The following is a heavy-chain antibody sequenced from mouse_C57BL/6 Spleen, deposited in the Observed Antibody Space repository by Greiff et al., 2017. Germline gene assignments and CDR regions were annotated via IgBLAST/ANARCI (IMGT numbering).Heavy chain of an antibody. CDR3: ARHSGTLFDY. CDR1: GYTFTSYW. V-gene: IGHV1-59*01. CDR2: IDPSDSYT. Sequence: QVQLQQPGAELVRPGTSVKLSCKASGYTFTSYWMNWVKQRPGQGLEWIGVIDPSDSYTNYNQKFKGKATLTVDTSSSTAYMQLSSLTSEDSAVYYCARHSGTLFDYWGQGTTLTVSS. J-gene: IGHJ2*01. D-gene: IGHD4-1*01.